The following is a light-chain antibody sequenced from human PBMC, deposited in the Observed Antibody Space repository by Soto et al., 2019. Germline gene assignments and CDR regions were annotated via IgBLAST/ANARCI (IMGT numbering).Light chain of an antibody. J-gene: IGLJ2*01. CDR1: SSDVGGYNY. CDR2: EVT. Sequence: QSVLTQPASVSGSPGQSITISCTGTSSDVGGYNYVSWYQQHPGKAPKLIIYEVTNRPSGISNRFSGSKSGITASLTISGLQAEDEADFYCSSFTSSSTVIFGGGTKLTVL. V-gene: IGLV2-14*01. CDR3: SSFTSSSTVI.